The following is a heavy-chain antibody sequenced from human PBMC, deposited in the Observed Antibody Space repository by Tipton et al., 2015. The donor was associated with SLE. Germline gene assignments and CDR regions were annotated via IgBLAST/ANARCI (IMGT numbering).Heavy chain of an antibody. J-gene: IGHJ6*02. D-gene: IGHD3-16*01. CDR3: ARAPEGDLLGGMDV. CDR1: GYSIRSVYY. Sequence: TLSLTCDVSGYSIRSVYYWAWIRQPPGRGLEWIGTIFYNGSPYYNPSLKSRVTISLDTSKSQFSLKLNSVTAADTAVYYCARAPEGDLLGGMDVWGQGTPVTVSS. V-gene: IGHV4-38-2*01. CDR2: IFYNGSP.